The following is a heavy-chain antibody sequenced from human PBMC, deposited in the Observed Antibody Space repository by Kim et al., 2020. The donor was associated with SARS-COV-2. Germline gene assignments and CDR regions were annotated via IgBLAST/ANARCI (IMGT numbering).Heavy chain of an antibody. Sequence: GGSLRLSCAASGFTFSAYAMSWVRQAPGKGLEWVSAISSGGGTYYAESVKGRFTISRDNSKDILYLQLNSLRAEDTALYYCVKDYIRMGEPWGQGTLVTVSS. J-gene: IGHJ4*02. CDR1: GFTFSAYA. D-gene: IGHD3-16*01. CDR2: ISSGGGT. V-gene: IGHV3-23*01. CDR3: VKDYIRMGEP.